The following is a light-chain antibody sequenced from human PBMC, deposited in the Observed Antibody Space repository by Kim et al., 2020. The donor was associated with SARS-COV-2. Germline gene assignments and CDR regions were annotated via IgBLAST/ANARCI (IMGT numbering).Light chain of an antibody. V-gene: IGLV2-14*03. CDR3: SSFTSTSTYV. Sequence: GQSITISCTGTSSDVGGYTYDSWYQQHPGKAPKLMIFDVNQRPSGVSIRFSGSKSGNTASLTFSGLQAEYEADYYCSSFTSTSTYVFGTGTKVTVL. J-gene: IGLJ1*01. CDR2: DVN. CDR1: SSDVGGYTY.